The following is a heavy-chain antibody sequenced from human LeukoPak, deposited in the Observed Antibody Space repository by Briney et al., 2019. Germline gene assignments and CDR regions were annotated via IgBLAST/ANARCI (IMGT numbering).Heavy chain of an antibody. CDR2: INHRGST. D-gene: IGHD2-2*01. Sequence: SETLSLTCAVYGGSFSGYYWSWIRQPPGKGLEWIGEINHRGSTNYNPSLKSRVTISVDTSKNQFSLKLSSVTAADTAVYYCARGRGYCSSISCLPYYFDYWGQGTLVTVSS. V-gene: IGHV4-34*01. CDR1: GGSFSGYY. CDR3: ARGRGYCSSISCLPYYFDY. J-gene: IGHJ4*02.